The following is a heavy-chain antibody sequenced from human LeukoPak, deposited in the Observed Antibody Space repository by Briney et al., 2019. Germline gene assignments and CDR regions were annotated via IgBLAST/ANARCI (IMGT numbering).Heavy chain of an antibody. Sequence: SETLSLTCAVYGGSFSGYYWSWIRQPPGKGLEWIGEINHSGSTNYNPSLESRVTISVDTSKNQFSLKLSSVTAADTAVYYCAREGRRLLTGYYKAPGAFDIWGQGTMVTVSS. V-gene: IGHV4-34*01. CDR2: INHSGST. D-gene: IGHD3-9*01. CDR1: GGSFSGYY. J-gene: IGHJ3*02. CDR3: AREGRRLLTGYYKAPGAFDI.